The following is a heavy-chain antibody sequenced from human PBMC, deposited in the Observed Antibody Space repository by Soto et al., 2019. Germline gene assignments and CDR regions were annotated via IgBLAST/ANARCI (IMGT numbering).Heavy chain of an antibody. D-gene: IGHD3-3*01. J-gene: IGHJ3*02. V-gene: IGHV3-74*01. CDR3: ARFRVPI. CDR1: GFTFSSYW. Sequence: GGSLRLSRAASGFTFSSYWMHWVRQAPGEGLVWVSRINIDGSSTSYADSVKGRFTISRDNAKNTLYLQVNSLRAEDTAIYYCARFRVPIWGQGTMVTVSS. CDR2: INIDGSST.